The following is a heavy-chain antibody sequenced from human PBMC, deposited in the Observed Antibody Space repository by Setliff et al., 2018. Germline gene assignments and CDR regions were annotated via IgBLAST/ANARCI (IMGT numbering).Heavy chain of an antibody. D-gene: IGHD3-10*01. CDR2: INPHASEK. CDR3: FGAGTCSY. V-gene: IGHV3-7*01. Sequence: GGSLRLSCAASGFNFNNFGMTWIRQAPGKGLEWLASINPHASEKYYADSVKGRFTISRDNAKNSLSLQMNNLRTEDTAVYYCFGAGTCSYWGQGTLVTVSS. J-gene: IGHJ4*02. CDR1: GFNFNNFG.